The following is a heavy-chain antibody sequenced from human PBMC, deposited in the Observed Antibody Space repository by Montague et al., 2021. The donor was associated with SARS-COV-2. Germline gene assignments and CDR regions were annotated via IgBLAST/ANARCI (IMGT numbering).Heavy chain of an antibody. V-gene: IGHV4-34*01. J-gene: IGHJ6*02. CDR2: GNPGGSN. CDR1: GASFSDYS. CDR3: ARGSTSSWKQKILGNRRIWGAIFSFPTGVFDV. D-gene: IGHD6-13*01. Sequence: SETLSLTCAVYGASFSDYSWTWVRQAPGEGLAWIGKGNPGGSNNYNPSLMSRGPIAVDTSKSQCSLTLRSVFAADSAMYYCARGSTSSWKQKILGNRRIWGAIFSFPTGVFDVWGQGTTVVVSS.